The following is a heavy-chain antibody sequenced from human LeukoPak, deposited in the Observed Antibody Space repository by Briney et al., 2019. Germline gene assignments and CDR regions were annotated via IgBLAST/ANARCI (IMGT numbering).Heavy chain of an antibody. J-gene: IGHJ4*02. CDR3: AREYYGSSGYYFLDY. Sequence: KSSETLSLTCNVSGGSISSSSYYWGWIRQPPGKGLEWIGSMYYSGSTYYNPSLKSRITISVDTSKSQFSLKLSSVTAADTAVYYCAREYYGSSGYYFLDYWGQGTLVTVSS. CDR1: GGSISSSSYY. CDR2: MYYSGST. V-gene: IGHV4-39*02. D-gene: IGHD3-22*01.